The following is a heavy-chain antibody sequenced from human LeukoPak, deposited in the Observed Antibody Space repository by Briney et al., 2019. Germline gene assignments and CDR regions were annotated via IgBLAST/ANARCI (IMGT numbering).Heavy chain of an antibody. V-gene: IGHV3-21*06. Sequence: GGSLRLSCAASGFTFRTYSMNWVRQAPGKGLEWVSSISSTSTYIYYADSMKGRFIISRDNARNSLYLEMNSLRAEDTAVYYCANFQWLRYFAFWGQGTLVTVSS. J-gene: IGHJ4*02. CDR1: GFTFRTYS. D-gene: IGHD5-12*01. CDR2: ISSTSTYI. CDR3: ANFQWLRYFAF.